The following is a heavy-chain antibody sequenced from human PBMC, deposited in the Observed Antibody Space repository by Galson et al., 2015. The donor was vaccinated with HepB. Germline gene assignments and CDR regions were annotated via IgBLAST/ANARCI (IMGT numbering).Heavy chain of an antibody. V-gene: IGHV3-23*01. CDR1: AFTFSSYA. CDR3: AKGVEAPADNPFDY. J-gene: IGHJ4*02. Sequence: SLRLSCAASAFTFSSYAMTWVRQAPGKGLEWVSGVCGSGNSRYYADSVKGRFTISRDNSKNTLYLQMNSLRAEDTAIYYCAKGVEAPADNPFDYWGQGTLVTVSS. CDR2: VCGSGNSR. D-gene: IGHD6-13*01.